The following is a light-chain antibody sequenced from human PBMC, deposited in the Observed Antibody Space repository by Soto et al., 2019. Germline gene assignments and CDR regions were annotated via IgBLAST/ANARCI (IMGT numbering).Light chain of an antibody. V-gene: IGKV1-33*01. CDR3: QQYDNLPT. CDR1: QDISNY. CDR2: DAS. J-gene: IGKJ4*01. Sequence: DIQMTQSPSSLSASVGDRVTITCQASQDISNYLNWYQQKPGKAPKLLIYDASNLETGVPSRFSGSGSGTDFTFTISSLQPEDIATYYCQQYDNLPTFGGGTKAAI.